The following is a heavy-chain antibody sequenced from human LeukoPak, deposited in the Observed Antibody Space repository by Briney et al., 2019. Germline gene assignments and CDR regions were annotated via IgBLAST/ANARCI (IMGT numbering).Heavy chain of an antibody. CDR1: GGSVSDYY. CDR3: ATRKLGNDY. CDR2: IYYTET. J-gene: IGHJ4*02. V-gene: IGHV4-59*02. Sequence: SETLSLTCTVSGGSVSDYYWSWIRQSPGKGLEWIGYIYYTETSYNPSLKSRVTISADTSKNQFSLKLYSVTAADTAVYYCATRKLGNDYWGQGTLVSVSS. D-gene: IGHD7-27*01.